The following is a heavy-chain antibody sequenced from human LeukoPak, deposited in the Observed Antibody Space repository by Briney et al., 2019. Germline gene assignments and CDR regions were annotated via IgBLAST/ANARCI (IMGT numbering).Heavy chain of an antibody. D-gene: IGHD3-16*01. CDR3: ARGFQIQGFWAQGVMFDY. J-gene: IGHJ4*02. CDR2: INHSGST. V-gene: IGHV4-34*01. Sequence: SETLSLTCAVYGGSFSGYYWSWIRQPPGKGLEWIGEINHSGSTNYNPSLKSRVTVSVDTSKNQFSLKLSSVTAADTAVYYCARGFQIQGFWAQGVMFDYWGQGTLVTVSS. CDR1: GGSFSGYY.